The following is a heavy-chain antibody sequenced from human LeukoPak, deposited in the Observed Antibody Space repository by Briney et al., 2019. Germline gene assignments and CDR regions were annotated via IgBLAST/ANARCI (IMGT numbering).Heavy chain of an antibody. D-gene: IGHD3-22*01. CDR1: GFNFSDSR. Sequence: GGSLRLSCATSGFNFSDSRMTWVRQAPGKGLEWVSAISGSGGTTYYADSVKGRFTISRDNSKNTLYLQMNSLRAEDTAVYYCAKDTSGSYFTGDYWGQGTLVTVSS. CDR2: ISGSGGTT. J-gene: IGHJ4*02. CDR3: AKDTSGSYFTGDY. V-gene: IGHV3-23*01.